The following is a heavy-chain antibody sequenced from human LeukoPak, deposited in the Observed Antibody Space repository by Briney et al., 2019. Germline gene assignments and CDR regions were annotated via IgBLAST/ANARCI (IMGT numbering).Heavy chain of an antibody. CDR1: GFTFSGYW. D-gene: IGHD2-15*01. Sequence: GGSLRLSCAASGFTFSGYWMSWVRQAPGKGLEWVSGISGSDGSTYYADSVKGRFIISRDNSKNTLYVQMNSLRAEDTAVYYCAKARGFCSGGSCYNPFDPWGQGTLVTVSS. V-gene: IGHV3-23*01. J-gene: IGHJ5*02. CDR3: AKARGFCSGGSCYNPFDP. CDR2: ISGSDGST.